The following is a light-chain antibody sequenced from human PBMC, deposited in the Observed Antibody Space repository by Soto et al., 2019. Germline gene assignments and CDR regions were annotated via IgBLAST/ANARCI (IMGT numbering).Light chain of an antibody. V-gene: IGKV1-6*01. J-gene: IGKJ1*01. CDR1: QAIRDD. CDR2: AAS. CDR3: LQDYTYPRT. Sequence: IQMTQSPSSLSASVGDRVTITCRSSQAIRDDVAWYQQKPGKAPNLLIYAASNLQSGVPSRFSGSGSGTDFTLTISSLQPEDFATYYCLQDYTYPRTFGHGTKVDI.